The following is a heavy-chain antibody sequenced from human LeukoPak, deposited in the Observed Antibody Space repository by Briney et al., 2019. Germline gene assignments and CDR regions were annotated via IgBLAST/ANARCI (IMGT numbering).Heavy chain of an antibody. CDR3: GREYCSGGSCYYFDY. V-gene: IGHV4-31*03. Sequence: SQTLSLTCTVSGGSISSGGYYWSWIRQHPGKGLEWIGYIYYSGSTYYNPSLKSRVTISVDTSKNQFSLKLSSVTAADTAVYYCGREYCSGGSCYYFDYWGQGTLVTVSS. CDR2: IYYSGST. CDR1: GGSISSGGYY. J-gene: IGHJ4*02. D-gene: IGHD2-15*01.